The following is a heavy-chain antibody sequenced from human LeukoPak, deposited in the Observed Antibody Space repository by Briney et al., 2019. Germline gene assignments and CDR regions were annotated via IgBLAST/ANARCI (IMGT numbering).Heavy chain of an antibody. Sequence: SETLSLTCTVSGGSISSGGYYWSWIRQHPEKGLEWIGYIYYSGSTYYNPSLKSRVTISVDTSKNQFSLKLSSVTAADTAVYYCARVVPAANWFDPWGQGTLVTVSS. CDR2: IYYSGST. D-gene: IGHD2-2*01. CDR3: ARVVPAANWFDP. V-gene: IGHV4-31*03. CDR1: GGSISSGGYY. J-gene: IGHJ5*02.